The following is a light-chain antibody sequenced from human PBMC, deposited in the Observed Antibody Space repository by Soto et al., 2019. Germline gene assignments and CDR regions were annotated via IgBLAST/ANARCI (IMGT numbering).Light chain of an antibody. V-gene: IGLV2-23*02. J-gene: IGLJ2*01. CDR2: EDI. CDR3: CSYVGGASVV. CDR1: SSDVGRYNL. Sequence: QSALTQPASVSGSPGQSITISCTGTSSDVGRYNLVSWYQQHPGKAPKLIIYEDIERPSGISNRFSGSKSGNTASLKISGLQTEDEADYYCCSYVGGASVVFGGGTKLTVL.